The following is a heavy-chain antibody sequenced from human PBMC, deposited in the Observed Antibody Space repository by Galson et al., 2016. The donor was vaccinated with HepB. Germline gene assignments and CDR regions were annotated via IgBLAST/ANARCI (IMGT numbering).Heavy chain of an antibody. Sequence: SLRLSCAASGFTFSNYWMSWARQTPGKGLEWVAYIRHDGSETYYADSVKGRFTTSRDNAKTSLYLQMNSLIAEDTAIYYCARLSLYPRGVFDPWGQGTQVTVSS. V-gene: IGHV3-7*01. CDR2: IRHDGSET. J-gene: IGHJ5*02. CDR3: ARLSLYPRGVFDP. CDR1: GFTFSNYW.